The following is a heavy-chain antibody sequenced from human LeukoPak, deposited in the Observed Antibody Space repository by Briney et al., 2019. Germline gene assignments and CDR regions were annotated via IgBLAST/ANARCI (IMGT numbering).Heavy chain of an antibody. J-gene: IGHJ4*02. V-gene: IGHV3-74*01. Sequence: GGSLRLSCAASGLTLSSYWMHWVRQAPGKGLVWVPRINTDGSSTTYADSVKGRFTISRDNAKNTLYLQVNSLRAEDTAVYYCARDRGTYYDILTGYSASGDFDYWGQGTLVTVSS. CDR2: INTDGSST. CDR1: GLTLSSYW. CDR3: ARDRGTYYDILTGYSASGDFDY. D-gene: IGHD3-9*01.